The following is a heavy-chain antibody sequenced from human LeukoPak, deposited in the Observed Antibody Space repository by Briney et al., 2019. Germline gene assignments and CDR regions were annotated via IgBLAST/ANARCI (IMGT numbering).Heavy chain of an antibody. Sequence: GGSLRLSCAASGFTFRTSAFSWVRQSPGRGLECVSTVGTDSDTYYADSVKGRFTISRDNSKNTVYLQMTGLRADDTAVYYCAKKTPGIHPFDSWGQGTLVTVSP. CDR2: VGTDSDT. CDR3: AKKTPGIHPFDS. D-gene: IGHD6-13*01. V-gene: IGHV3-23*01. J-gene: IGHJ4*02. CDR1: GFTFRTSA.